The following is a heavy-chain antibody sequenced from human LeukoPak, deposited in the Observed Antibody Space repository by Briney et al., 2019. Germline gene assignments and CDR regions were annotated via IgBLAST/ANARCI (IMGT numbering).Heavy chain of an antibody. CDR1: GGTFSSYA. CDR2: IIPIFGTA. J-gene: IGHJ5*02. Sequence: SVKVSCKASGGTFSSYAISWVRQAPGQGLEWMGGIIPIFGTANYAQKFQGRVTITTDESTSTASMALSSLRSEDTAVYYCARTPYSSSSRYWFDPWGQGTLVTVSS. V-gene: IGHV1-69*05. CDR3: ARTPYSSSSRYWFDP. D-gene: IGHD6-6*01.